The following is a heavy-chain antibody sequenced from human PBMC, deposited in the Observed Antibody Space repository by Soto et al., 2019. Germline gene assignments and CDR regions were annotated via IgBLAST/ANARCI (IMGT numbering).Heavy chain of an antibody. Sequence: SVKVSCKASGDTSSNYGVGWVRQAPGQGLEWMGGIHPVFGTTTYARNFQGRITITADKSTSTVYMELTSLRSDDTATYYCARDPDEVVGTDYHYYGMDVWDQGATVTVSS. CDR1: GDTSSNYG. V-gene: IGHV1-69*06. J-gene: IGHJ6*02. CDR3: ARDPDEVVGTDYHYYGMDV. D-gene: IGHD1-26*01. CDR2: IHPVFGTT.